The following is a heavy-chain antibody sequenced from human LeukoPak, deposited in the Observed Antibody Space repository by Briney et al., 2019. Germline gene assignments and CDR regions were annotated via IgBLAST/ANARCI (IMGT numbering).Heavy chain of an antibody. CDR2: INPNTGGT. J-gene: IGHJ6*03. CDR1: GYTFTDYI. Sequence: ASVKVSCKASGYTFTDYIIQWVRQAPGQGPEWMGRINPNTGGTNYAQKFQGRVTFTIDTSTNTAYMELSRLRPDDTAVYYCARDGFQGMILYVVYYMDVWGKGTTVTVSS. D-gene: IGHD2-21*01. V-gene: IGHV1-2*06. CDR3: ARDGFQGMILYVVYYMDV.